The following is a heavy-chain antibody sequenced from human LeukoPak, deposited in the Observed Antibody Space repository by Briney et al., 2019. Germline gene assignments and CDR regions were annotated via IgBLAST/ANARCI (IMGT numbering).Heavy chain of an antibody. J-gene: IGHJ4*02. CDR3: VRSSARYSTL. Sequence: ASVQVSFKASGYTFTDYGVIWVRQAPGQGLEWMGWISAYDGQTKFDPKVQDRVTLTIDTSATTAFMDLRSLRFDDTAVYYCVRSSARYSTLWGQGTLVIVSS. D-gene: IGHD1-26*01. CDR1: GYTFTDYG. V-gene: IGHV1-18*01. CDR2: ISAYDGQT.